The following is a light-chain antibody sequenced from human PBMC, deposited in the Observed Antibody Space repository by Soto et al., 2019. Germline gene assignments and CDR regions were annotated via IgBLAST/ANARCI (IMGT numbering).Light chain of an antibody. Sequence: SVVTQPASVSGSPGQSITFSCTGTSSDVGAYDYVSWYQQHPDKAPKLMIYEVSNRPSGVSNRFSGSKSVNTATLTISGLQADDEADYYCSSYTSSSTRVFGTGTKVTVL. CDR1: SSDVGAYDY. CDR3: SSYTSSSTRV. J-gene: IGLJ1*01. V-gene: IGLV2-14*03. CDR2: EVS.